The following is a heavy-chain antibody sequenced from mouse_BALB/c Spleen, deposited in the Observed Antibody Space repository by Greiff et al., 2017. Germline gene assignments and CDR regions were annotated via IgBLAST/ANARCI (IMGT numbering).Heavy chain of an antibody. V-gene: IGHV2-2*02. D-gene: IGHD2-3*01. CDR1: GFSLTSYG. J-gene: IGHJ4*01. Sequence: QVHVKQSGPGLVQPSQSLSITCTVSGFSLTSYGVHWVRQSPGKGLEWLGVIWSGGSTDYNAAFISRLSISKDNSKSQVFFKMNSLQANDTAIYYCAREGVMILYAMDYWGQGTSVTVSS. CDR3: AREGVMILYAMDY. CDR2: IWSGGST.